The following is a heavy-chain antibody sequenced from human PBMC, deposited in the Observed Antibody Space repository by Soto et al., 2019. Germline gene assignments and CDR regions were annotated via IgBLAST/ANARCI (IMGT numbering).Heavy chain of an antibody. D-gene: IGHD2-2*02. V-gene: IGHV3-66*01. CDR3: ARSDIVVVPAAILGYYYMDV. J-gene: IGHJ6*03. CDR2: IYSGGST. Sequence: EVQLVESGGGLVQPGGSLRLSCAASGFTVSSNYMSWVRQAPGKGLEWVSVIYSGGSTYYADSVKGRFTISRDNSKNTLYLQMNSLRAEDTAVYYCARSDIVVVPAAILGYYYMDVWGKGTTVTVSS. CDR1: GFTVSSNY.